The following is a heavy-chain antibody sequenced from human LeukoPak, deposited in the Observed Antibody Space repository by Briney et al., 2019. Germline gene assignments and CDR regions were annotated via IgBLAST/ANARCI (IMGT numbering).Heavy chain of an antibody. Sequence: GESLKISCKGSGYSFTSYWIGWVRQMPGKGLEWMGIIYSGDSDTRYSPSFQGQVTISADKSISTAYLQWSSLKASDTAMYYCARLRVGSSSYNWFDPWGQGTLVTVSS. V-gene: IGHV5-51*01. J-gene: IGHJ5*02. CDR2: IYSGDSDT. CDR3: ARLRVGSSSYNWFDP. D-gene: IGHD6-13*01. CDR1: GYSFTSYW.